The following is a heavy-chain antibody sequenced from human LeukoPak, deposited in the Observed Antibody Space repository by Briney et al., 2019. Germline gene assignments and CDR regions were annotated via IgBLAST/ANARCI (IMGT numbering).Heavy chain of an antibody. D-gene: IGHD5-24*01. J-gene: IGHJ4*02. CDR3: TRVGYIDEGIDC. CDR1: GFPFSSYW. Sequence: GGSLRLSCVASGFPFSSYWMTWVRQAPGKGLEWVANIKQDGSKKSYVDSVKGRFTISRDNAKNSLYLQMNSLRAEDTAIYYCTRVGYIDEGIDCWGQGTLVTVSS. V-gene: IGHV3-7*04. CDR2: IKQDGSKK.